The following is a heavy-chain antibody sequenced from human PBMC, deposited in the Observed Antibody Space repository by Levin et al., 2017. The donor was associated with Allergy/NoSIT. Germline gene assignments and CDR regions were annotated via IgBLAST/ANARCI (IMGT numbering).Heavy chain of an antibody. D-gene: IGHD6-13*01. CDR2: ISWNSGRT. Sequence: GGSLRLSCAASGFNLDDYAMHWVRRAPGKGLEWVAGISWNSGRTGYADSVKGRFTIARDNAKNSLFLQMNSLRAEDSALYYCAKDSTAYSSSLDFECWGQGTQVTVSS. CDR3: AKDSTAYSSSLDFEC. V-gene: IGHV3-9*01. CDR1: GFNLDDYA. J-gene: IGHJ4*02.